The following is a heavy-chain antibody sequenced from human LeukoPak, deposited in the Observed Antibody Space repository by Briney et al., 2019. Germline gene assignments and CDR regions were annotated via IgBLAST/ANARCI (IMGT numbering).Heavy chain of an antibody. CDR2: INHSGDT. J-gene: IGHJ4*02. V-gene: IGHV4-34*01. Sequence: SETLSLTCAVFGGSFSDYYWSWIRQPPGKGLEWIGEINHSGDTKYNPSLKSRVTISVDTSKNQFSLKVSSVTAADTAVYYCARIQLWPLHYFDYWGQGTLVTVSS. CDR1: GGSFSDYY. D-gene: IGHD5-18*01. CDR3: ARIQLWPLHYFDY.